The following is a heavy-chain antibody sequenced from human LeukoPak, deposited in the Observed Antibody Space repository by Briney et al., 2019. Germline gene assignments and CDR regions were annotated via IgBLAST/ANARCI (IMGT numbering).Heavy chain of an antibody. D-gene: IGHD3-22*01. V-gene: IGHV1-18*01. J-gene: IGHJ4*02. Sequence: ASVKVSCKASGYTFTSYGISWVRQATGQGLEWMGWISAYNGNTNYAQKLQGRVTMTTDTSTSTAYMELRSLRSDDTAVYYCARDYYDSSGYYYILDAYFDYWGQGTLVTVSS. CDR1: GYTFTSYG. CDR2: ISAYNGNT. CDR3: ARDYYDSSGYYYILDAYFDY.